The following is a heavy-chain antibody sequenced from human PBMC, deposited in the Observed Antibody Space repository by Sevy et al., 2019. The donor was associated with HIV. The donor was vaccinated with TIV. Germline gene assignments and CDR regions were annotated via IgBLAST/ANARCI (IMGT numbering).Heavy chain of an antibody. J-gene: IGHJ4*02. V-gene: IGHV3-33*01. CDR1: GFTFSGYG. CDR3: AREHIAVAGIGYYFDY. CDR2: IWYDGTKK. Sequence: GGSLRLSCAASGFTFSGYGMHWVRQAPGKGLEWVAVIWYDGTKKYYTNSVKGRFTIFRDNSKNTLYLQMNSLRAEDTAVYYCAREHIAVAGIGYYFDYWGQGTLVTVSS. D-gene: IGHD6-19*01.